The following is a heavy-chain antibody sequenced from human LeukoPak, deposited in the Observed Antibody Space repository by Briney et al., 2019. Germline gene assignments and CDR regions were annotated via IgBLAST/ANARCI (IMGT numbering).Heavy chain of an antibody. CDR3: ARVGITMVRGVISYMDV. V-gene: IGHV5-51*01. CDR2: IYPGDSDT. CDR1: GYSFTSYW. Sequence: NRGESLKISCKGSGYSFTSYWIGWVRQMPGKGLEWMGIIYPGDSDTRYSPSFQGQVTISADKSISTAYLQWSSLKASDTAMYYCARVGITMVRGVISYMDVWGKGTTVTISS. D-gene: IGHD3-10*01. J-gene: IGHJ6*03.